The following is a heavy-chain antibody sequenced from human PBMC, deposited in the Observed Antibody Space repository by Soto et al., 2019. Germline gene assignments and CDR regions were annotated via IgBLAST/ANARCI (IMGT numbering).Heavy chain of an antibody. V-gene: IGHV1-18*01. D-gene: IGHD4-17*01. CDR3: ARDATALYTVTNVLPYYGMDV. CDR1: GYTFVSYG. Sequence: QIQLVQSGAEVKKPGASVKVSCKASGYTFVSYGINWVRQAPGQGLEWMGWISPYNGNTNYAQIVQGRVTMTTDTSTSTAYMELRSLRSADTAVYYCARDATALYTVTNVLPYYGMDVWGQGTTVTVSS. CDR2: ISPYNGNT. J-gene: IGHJ6*02.